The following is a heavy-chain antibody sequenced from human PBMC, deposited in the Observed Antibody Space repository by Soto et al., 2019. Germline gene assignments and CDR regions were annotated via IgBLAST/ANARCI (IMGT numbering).Heavy chain of an antibody. D-gene: IGHD3-9*01. CDR2: ISGTASRT. V-gene: IGHV3-23*01. Sequence: EVQLLESGGGLVLPGGSLRLSCAGSGFTPTTTPLSWVRQAPGKGLEWLTSISGTASRTYYVDSVKGRFFISRDNAKNTVTLLMKILTVDDTVVYYCATPVRYFDNWGQGTRGSVCS. CDR3: ATPVRYFDN. CDR1: GFTPTTTP. J-gene: IGHJ4*02.